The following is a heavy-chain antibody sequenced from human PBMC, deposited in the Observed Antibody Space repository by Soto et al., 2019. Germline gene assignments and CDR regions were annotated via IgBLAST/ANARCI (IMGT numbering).Heavy chain of an antibody. J-gene: IGHJ4*02. CDR2: ISAYNGNT. Sequence: QVQLVQSGAEVKKPGASVKVSCKASGYTFTSYGISWVRQAPGQGLEWMGWISAYNGNTNYAQKLQGRVTMTTDTSTRTAYMEMRSPRSDATAVYYLARGGVIIVRVVHRSFDSWGQGPLFTVCS. CDR1: GYTFTSYG. CDR3: ARGGVIIVRVVHRSFDS. D-gene: IGHD3-10*02. V-gene: IGHV1-18*01.